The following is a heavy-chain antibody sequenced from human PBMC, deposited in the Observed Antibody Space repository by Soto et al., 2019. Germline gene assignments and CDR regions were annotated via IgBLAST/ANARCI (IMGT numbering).Heavy chain of an antibody. CDR2: IYPGDSDT. V-gene: IGHV5-51*01. Sequence: GESLKISCKGSGYSFTNFWIGWVRQMPGKGLEFMGFIYPGDSDTRYSPSFEGQVTIFSDKSVSTAYLQWSSLKASDTAMYYCARSVSGTYNFDYWGQGTLVTVSS. D-gene: IGHD6-19*01. CDR3: ARSVSGTYNFDY. CDR1: GYSFTNFW. J-gene: IGHJ4*02.